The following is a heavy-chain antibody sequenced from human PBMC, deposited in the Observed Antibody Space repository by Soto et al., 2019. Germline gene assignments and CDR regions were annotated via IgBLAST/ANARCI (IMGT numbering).Heavy chain of an antibody. V-gene: IGHV1-69*13. J-gene: IGHJ2*01. CDR2: IIPIFCTS. Sequence: SVKVSCKASGCTFSSYALSLLRQAPGQGLEWMRGIIPIFCTSNYAQKFQGRVTITADESTSTAYMELRSPISDDTAVYYCARTWRVMIVVVMVYWYVDLWGRGTLVTVS. D-gene: IGHD3-22*01. CDR1: GCTFSSYA. CDR3: ARTWRVMIVVVMVYWYVDL.